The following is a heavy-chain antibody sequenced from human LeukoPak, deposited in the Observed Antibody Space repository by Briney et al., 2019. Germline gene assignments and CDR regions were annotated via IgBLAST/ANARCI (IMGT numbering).Heavy chain of an antibody. CDR2: ISSSSSYI. V-gene: IGHV3-21*01. D-gene: IGHD2-15*01. J-gene: IGHJ5*02. CDR3: ARDSAYCIGGRCYPGWFDP. Sequence: KPGGSLRLSCAASGFIFSSYTMNWVRQAPGKGLEWVSSISSSSSYIYYADSVKGRFTISRDNAKNSLYLQMNSLRAEDTAVYYCARDSAYCIGGRCYPGWFDPWGQGTLVTVSS. CDR1: GFIFSSYT.